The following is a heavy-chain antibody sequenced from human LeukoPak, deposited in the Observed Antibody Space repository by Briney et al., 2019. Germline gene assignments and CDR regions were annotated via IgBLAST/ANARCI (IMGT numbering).Heavy chain of an antibody. J-gene: IGHJ4*02. CDR1: GGSVSSGGYS. CDR2: ISYSGNTNY. V-gene: IGHV4-61*08. Sequence: PSQTLSLTCAVSGGSVSSGGYSWSWIRQPPGKGLEWIGYISYSGNTNYNYNPSLKSRVTMSVDTSKNQFSLRLYSVTAADTAVYYCARAAVTGTPLSFDSWGQGTLVTVSS. D-gene: IGHD6-19*01. CDR3: ARAAVTGTPLSFDS.